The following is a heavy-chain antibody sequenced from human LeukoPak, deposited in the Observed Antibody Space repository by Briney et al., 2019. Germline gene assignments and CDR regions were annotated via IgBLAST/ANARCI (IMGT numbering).Heavy chain of an antibody. CDR2: IYYSGST. Sequence: SETLSLTCTVSGGSISSYYWSWIRQPPGKGLEWIGSIYYSGSTYYNPSLKSRVTISVDTSKNQFSLKLSSVTAADTAVYYCARQSYYDREGLDVWGKGTTVTVSS. J-gene: IGHJ6*04. V-gene: IGHV4-39*01. CDR3: ARQSYYDREGLDV. D-gene: IGHD3-10*02. CDR1: GGSISSYY.